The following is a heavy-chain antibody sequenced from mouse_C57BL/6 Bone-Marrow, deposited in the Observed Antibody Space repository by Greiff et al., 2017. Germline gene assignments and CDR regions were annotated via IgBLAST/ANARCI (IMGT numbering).Heavy chain of an antibody. V-gene: IGHV3-6*01. Sequence: ESGPGLVKPSQSLSLTCSVTGYSITSGYYWNWIRQFPGNKLEWMGYISYDGSNNYNPSLKNRISITRDTSKNQFFLKLNSVTTEDTATYYCAAYDYDAGYWGQGTTLTVSS. D-gene: IGHD2-4*01. CDR2: ISYDGSN. CDR1: GYSITSGYY. CDR3: AAYDYDAGY. J-gene: IGHJ2*01.